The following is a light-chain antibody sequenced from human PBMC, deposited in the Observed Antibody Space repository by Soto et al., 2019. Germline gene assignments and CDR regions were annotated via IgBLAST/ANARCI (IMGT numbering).Light chain of an antibody. CDR3: LQDDTYPFT. CDR1: QGIRND. Sequence: AVQMTQSPSSLSASVGDRVTITCRASQGIRNDLGWYQQKPGKAPKLLIYAASSLQSGVPSTFSVSGSGTDFTLTISSLQPEDFATYYCLQDDTYPFTFGPGTKVDIK. J-gene: IGKJ3*01. V-gene: IGKV1-6*01. CDR2: AAS.